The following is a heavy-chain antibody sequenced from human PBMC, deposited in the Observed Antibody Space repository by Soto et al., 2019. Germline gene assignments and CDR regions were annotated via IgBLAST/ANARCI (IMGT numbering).Heavy chain of an antibody. CDR3: ARDSPPSTVTTEGVYYYYYYGMDV. V-gene: IGHV1-69*13. CDR2: IIPIFGTA. Sequence: SVKVSCKASRGTFSSYAISWVRQAPGQGLEWMGGIIPIFGTANYAQKFQGRVTITADESTSTAYMELSSLRSEDTAVYYCARDSPPSTVTTEGVYYYYYYGMDVWGQGTTVTVSS. D-gene: IGHD4-17*01. J-gene: IGHJ6*02. CDR1: RGTFSSYA.